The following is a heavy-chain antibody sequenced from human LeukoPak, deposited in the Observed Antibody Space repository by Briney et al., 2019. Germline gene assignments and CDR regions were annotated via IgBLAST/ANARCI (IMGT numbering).Heavy chain of an antibody. V-gene: IGHV3-23*01. Sequence: GGSLTLSCAASGFTFSSYAMSWVRQAPGKGLEWVSAISGSGGSTYYADSVKGRFTISRDNSKNTLYLQMNSLRAEDTAVYYCAKLRYFDWSYFDYWGQGTLVTVSS. CDR1: GFTFSSYA. D-gene: IGHD3-9*01. CDR3: AKLRYFDWSYFDY. CDR2: ISGSGGST. J-gene: IGHJ4*02.